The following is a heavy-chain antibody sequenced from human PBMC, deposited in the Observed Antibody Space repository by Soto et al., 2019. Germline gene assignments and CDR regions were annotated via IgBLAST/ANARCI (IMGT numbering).Heavy chain of an antibody. Sequence: EVQLVESGGGLVQPGGSRRLSCAASGFTFSSYWMSWVRQAPGKGLEWVANIKQDGSEKYYVDSVKGRFTISRDNAKNSLYLQMNSLRADDTAVYYCARDNYYGSGSYYTNYYYSGMDVWGQGTTVTVSS. D-gene: IGHD3-10*01. CDR1: GFTFSSYW. CDR3: ARDNYYGSGSYYTNYYYSGMDV. CDR2: IKQDGSEK. J-gene: IGHJ6*02. V-gene: IGHV3-7*01.